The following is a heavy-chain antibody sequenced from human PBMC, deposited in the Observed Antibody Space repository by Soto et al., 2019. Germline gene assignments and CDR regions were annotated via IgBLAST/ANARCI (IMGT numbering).Heavy chain of an antibody. CDR2: ISAYNGNT. D-gene: IGHD2-15*01. CDR3: ARGGIVVVVAAPDYYYYGMDV. V-gene: IGHV1-18*01. J-gene: IGHJ6*02. CDR1: GYTFTSYG. Sequence: QVQLVQSGAEVKKPGASVKVSCKASGYTFTSYGISWVRQAPGQGLEWMGWISAYNGNTNYAQKLQGRVTMTTDTSTSTGYMELRSLRSDDTAVYYCARGGIVVVVAAPDYYYYGMDVWGQGTTVTVSS.